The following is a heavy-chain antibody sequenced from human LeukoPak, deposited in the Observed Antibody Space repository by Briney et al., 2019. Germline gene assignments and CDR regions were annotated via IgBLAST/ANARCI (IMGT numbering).Heavy chain of an antibody. J-gene: IGHJ4*02. Sequence: PSETLSLTCTVSGGSISSGGYYWSWIRQHPGKGLEWIGYIHYSGSTYYNPSLKSRVTISVDTSKNQFSLKLSSVTAADTAVYYCARHVKHEWFGELLPDYWGQGTLVTVSS. CDR3: ARHVKHEWFGELLPDY. V-gene: IGHV4-31*03. CDR2: IHYSGST. D-gene: IGHD3-10*01. CDR1: GGSISSGGYY.